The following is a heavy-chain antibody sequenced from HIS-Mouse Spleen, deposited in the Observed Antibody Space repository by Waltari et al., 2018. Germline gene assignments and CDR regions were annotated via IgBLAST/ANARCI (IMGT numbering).Heavy chain of an antibody. V-gene: IGHV3-30*04. CDR3: ARDRYWYFDL. Sequence: QVQLVESGGGVVQPGRFLRLSCAASGFTFSSYAMHWVRQAPGKGLEWVAVISYDGSNTYYADSVKGRFTISSDNAKNSLYLQMNSLRAEDTAVYYCARDRYWYFDLWGRGTLVTVSS. CDR2: ISYDGSNT. J-gene: IGHJ2*01. CDR1: GFTFSSYA.